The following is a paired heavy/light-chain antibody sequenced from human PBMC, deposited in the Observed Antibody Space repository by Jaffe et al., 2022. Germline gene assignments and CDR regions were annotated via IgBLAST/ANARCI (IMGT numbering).Light chain of an antibody. CDR3: QQSNSLPWT. CDR2: AAS. J-gene: IGKJ1*01. CDR1: QDISKW. Sequence: DIQMTQSPSTVSASVGDRVTITCRASQDISKWLAWYQQKPGKAPELLIYAASSLHTGVPSRFSGSGYGTEFTLTISSLQPDDFASYFCQQSNSLPWTFGQGTKVEVK. V-gene: IGKV1-12*02.
Heavy chain of an antibody. CDR3: VRDRDSHGIDY. D-gene: IGHD2-15*01. Sequence: QVHLVQSGAELKKPGSSVTVSCKASGDTFRDYTITWVRQAPGQGLQWMGRIIPLLGVTKFAQKFQGRFTITADKSTNTVSMELSSLRLDDTAVYYCVRDRDSHGIDYWGQGTLVTVSS. J-gene: IGHJ4*02. CDR1: GDTFRDYT. CDR2: IIPLLGVT. V-gene: IGHV1-69*08.